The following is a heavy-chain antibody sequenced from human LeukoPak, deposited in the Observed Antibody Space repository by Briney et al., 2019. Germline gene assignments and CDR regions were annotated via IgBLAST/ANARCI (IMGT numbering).Heavy chain of an antibody. J-gene: IGHJ3*01. CDR3: VREIRGTDAFDF. CDR1: GFTFSSYG. D-gene: IGHD3-10*01. V-gene: IGHV3-48*04. CDR2: ISSSDSTT. Sequence: QPGGSLRLSCAASGFTFSSYGMSWVRQAPGKGLEWVSYISSSDSTTHYADSVKGRFTTSRDNAKTSLYLQMNSLRVEDTAIYYCVREIRGTDAFDFWGQGTMVSVSS.